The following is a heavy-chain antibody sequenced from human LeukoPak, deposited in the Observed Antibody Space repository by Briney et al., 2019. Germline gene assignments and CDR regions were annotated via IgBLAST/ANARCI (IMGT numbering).Heavy chain of an antibody. CDR3: AKGFAYQLPHSTFDY. CDR1: GFTFSSYA. D-gene: IGHD2-2*01. Sequence: GGSLRLSCAASGFTFSSYAMSWVRQAPGKGLEWVSAISGSGGSTYYADSVKGRFTISRDNSKNTLYLQMNSPRAEDTAVYYCAKGFAYQLPHSTFDYWGQGTLVTVSS. V-gene: IGHV3-23*01. CDR2: ISGSGGST. J-gene: IGHJ4*02.